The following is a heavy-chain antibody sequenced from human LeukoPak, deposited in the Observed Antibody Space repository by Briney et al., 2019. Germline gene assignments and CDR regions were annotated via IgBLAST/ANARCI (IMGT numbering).Heavy chain of an antibody. V-gene: IGHV1-8*01. CDR1: GYTFTSYD. Sequence: ASVKVSCKASGYTFTSYDINRVRQATGQGLEWMGWMSPISGNTGYAQKFQGRLTMTRNTAINTAYMELSGLRSEDTAVYYCARESGDILVVPYYWGQGTLVTVSS. D-gene: IGHD2-2*01. CDR3: ARESGDILVVPYY. CDR2: MSPISGNT. J-gene: IGHJ4*02.